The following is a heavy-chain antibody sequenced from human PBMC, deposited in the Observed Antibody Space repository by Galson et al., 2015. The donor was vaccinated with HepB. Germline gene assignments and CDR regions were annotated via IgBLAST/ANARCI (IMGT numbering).Heavy chain of an antibody. CDR2: IIPVLDLT. CDR3: ARGGSGGDYYALDV. J-gene: IGHJ6*02. D-gene: IGHD1-26*01. Sequence: SVKVSCKASGGTFKTNTLSWVRQAPGQGLEWMGRIIPVLDLTNYAQKFRGRIAFTADKSTSTAYMELNRLTFEDTAVYYCARGGSGGDYYALDVWSQGTTVTVSS. CDR1: GGTFKTNT. V-gene: IGHV1-69*02.